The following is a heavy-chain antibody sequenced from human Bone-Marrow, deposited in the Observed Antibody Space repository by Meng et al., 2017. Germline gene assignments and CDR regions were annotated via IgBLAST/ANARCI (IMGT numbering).Heavy chain of an antibody. CDR1: GYTFTSYY. J-gene: IGHJ5*02. V-gene: IGHV1-46*01. Sequence: ASVKVSCKASGYTFTSYYMHWVRQAPGQGLEWMGIINPSGGSTSYAQKFQGRVTMTRDTSTSTAYMELSSLRSEDTAVYYCARNVGYCTNGVCPKSNWYDPCGQGSLVAFSS. CDR2: INPSGGST. D-gene: IGHD2-8*01. CDR3: ARNVGYCTNGVCPKSNWYDP.